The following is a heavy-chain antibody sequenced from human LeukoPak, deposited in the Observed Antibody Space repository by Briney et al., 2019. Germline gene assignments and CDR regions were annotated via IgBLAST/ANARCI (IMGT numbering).Heavy chain of an antibody. V-gene: IGHV3-11*05. Sequence: GGSLRLSCAASGFTFSDYLMSWIRQAPGKGLEWVSYISAGSTSTKYADYVKGRLTISRDNAKNSLSLQMNSLRAEDTAVYYCARDLTGTTGHFDYWGQGTLVTVSS. CDR1: GFTFSDYL. CDR2: ISAGSTST. D-gene: IGHD1-7*01. J-gene: IGHJ4*02. CDR3: ARDLTGTTGHFDY.